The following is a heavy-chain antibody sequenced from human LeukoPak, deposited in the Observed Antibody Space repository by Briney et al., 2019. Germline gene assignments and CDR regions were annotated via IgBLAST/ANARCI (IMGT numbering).Heavy chain of an antibody. J-gene: IGHJ6*04. Sequence: PSQTLSLTCTVSGGSISSGDYYWSWIRQPPGKGLEWIGYIYYSGSTYYNPSLKSRVTISVDTSKNQFSLKLSSVTAADTAVYYCARESLYCDILTGYYNYYGMDVWGKGTTVTVSS. CDR2: IYYSGST. CDR3: ARESLYCDILTGYYNYYGMDV. CDR1: GGSISSGDYY. V-gene: IGHV4-30-4*01. D-gene: IGHD3-9*01.